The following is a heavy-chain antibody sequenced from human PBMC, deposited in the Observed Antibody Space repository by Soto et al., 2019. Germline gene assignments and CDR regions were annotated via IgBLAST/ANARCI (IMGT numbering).Heavy chain of an antibody. CDR1: GFTFSSYA. Sequence: EVQLLESGGGLVQPGGSLRLSCAASGFTFSSYAMRWVRQAPGKGLEWVSAISGSGGSTYYADSVKGRFTISRDNSKNTLYLQMTSLRAEDTAVYYCARRGSGSYYDYWGEGTLVIVSS. J-gene: IGHJ4*02. V-gene: IGHV3-23*01. D-gene: IGHD1-26*01. CDR3: ARRGSGSYYDY. CDR2: ISGSGGST.